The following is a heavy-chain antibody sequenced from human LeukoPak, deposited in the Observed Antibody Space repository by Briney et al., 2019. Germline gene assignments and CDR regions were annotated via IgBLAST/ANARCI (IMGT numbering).Heavy chain of an antibody. J-gene: IGHJ5*02. CDR3: ARGPAYQLLYGWFDP. Sequence: SGGSLRLSCAASGFTFSSYAMHWVRQAPGKGLEWVAVISYDGSNKYYADSVKGRFTISRDNSKNTLYLRMNSLRAEDTAVYYCARGPAYQLLYGWFDPWGQGTLVTVSS. CDR2: ISYDGSNK. D-gene: IGHD2-2*02. CDR1: GFTFSSYA. V-gene: IGHV3-30-3*01.